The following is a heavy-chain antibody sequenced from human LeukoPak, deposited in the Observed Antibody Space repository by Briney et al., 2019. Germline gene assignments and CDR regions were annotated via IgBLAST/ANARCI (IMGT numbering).Heavy chain of an antibody. CDR2: IIPNFGTP. Sequence: ASVKVSCKTSGGTFSNYAINWVRQAPGQGLEWMGGIIPNFGTPNYAQKFQGRVTITADESTCTAYMDLSSLRSEDTAVYYCAAGLYYYESSGYYFYYWGQGTLVTVSS. CDR3: AAGLYYYESSGYYFYY. J-gene: IGHJ4*02. CDR1: GGTFSNYA. V-gene: IGHV1-69*13. D-gene: IGHD3-22*01.